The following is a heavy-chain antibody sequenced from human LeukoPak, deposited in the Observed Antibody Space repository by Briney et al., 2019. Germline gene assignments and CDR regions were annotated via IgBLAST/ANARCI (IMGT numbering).Heavy chain of an antibody. CDR2: IRSKAYGGTT. D-gene: IGHD6-13*01. J-gene: IGHJ4*02. Sequence: PGGSLRLSCTASGFTFGDYAMSWFRQAPGKGLEWVGFIRSKAYGGTTEYAASVKGRFTISRDDSKSIAYLQMNSLKTEDTAVYYCTRVSGAAAAHFDYWGQGTLVTVSS. CDR3: TRVSGAAAAHFDY. CDR1: GFTFGDYA. V-gene: IGHV3-49*03.